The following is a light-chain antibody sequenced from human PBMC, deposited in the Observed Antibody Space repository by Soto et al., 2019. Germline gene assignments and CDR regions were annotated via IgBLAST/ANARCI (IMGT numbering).Light chain of an antibody. Sequence: DIQMTQSPSSLSASVGDRVTITCRASQGISNYLAWYQQKPGKVPKLLIYAASTLQSGVPSRFSGSTTGTDFTLTITGLQPEDSATYYCQQTLSVPRTFGLGTKVDIK. CDR3: QQTLSVPRT. J-gene: IGKJ1*01. V-gene: IGKV1-27*01. CDR1: QGISNY. CDR2: AAS.